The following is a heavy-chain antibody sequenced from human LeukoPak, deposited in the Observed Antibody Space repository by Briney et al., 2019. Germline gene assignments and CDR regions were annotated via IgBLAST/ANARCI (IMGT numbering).Heavy chain of an antibody. Sequence: ASVKVSCKASGYTFTSYGISWVRQAPGQGLEWMGRIIPIFGTANYAQKFQGRVTITTDESTSTAYMELSSLRSEDTAVYYCARDRVKNIVVVTAPDYWGQGTLVTVSS. CDR3: ARDRVKNIVVVTAPDY. V-gene: IGHV1-69*05. D-gene: IGHD2-21*02. J-gene: IGHJ4*02. CDR1: GYTFTSYG. CDR2: IIPIFGTA.